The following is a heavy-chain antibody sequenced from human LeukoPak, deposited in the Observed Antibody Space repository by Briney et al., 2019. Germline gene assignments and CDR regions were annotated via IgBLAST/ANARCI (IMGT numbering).Heavy chain of an antibody. V-gene: IGHV4-34*01. J-gene: IGHJ5*02. Sequence: SETLSLTCAVYGGSFSAYYWTWIRQPPGKGLEWIGEINHSGSSNYNSSLRSRVTVSVDTSYKQFSLRLSSVTAADTAVYYCAPRGDIEHSYVYGKWFDPWGQGTRVTVSS. CDR2: INHSGSS. CDR3: APRGDIEHSYVYGKWFDP. CDR1: GGSFSAYY. D-gene: IGHD5-18*01.